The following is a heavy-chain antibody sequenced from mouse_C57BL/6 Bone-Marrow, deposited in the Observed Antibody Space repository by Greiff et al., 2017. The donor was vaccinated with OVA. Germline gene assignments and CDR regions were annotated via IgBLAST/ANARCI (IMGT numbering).Heavy chain of an antibody. CDR3: VREGDYFDY. Sequence: EVKLVESGGGLVQPKGSLKLSCAASGFTFNTYAMHWVRQAPGKGLEWVARLRSKSSNYATYYADSVKDRFTISRDDSQSKLYLQMNNLKTEDTAMYYCVREGDYFDYWGQGTTLTVSS. J-gene: IGHJ2*01. CDR1: GFTFNTYA. CDR2: LRSKSSNYAT. V-gene: IGHV10-3*01.